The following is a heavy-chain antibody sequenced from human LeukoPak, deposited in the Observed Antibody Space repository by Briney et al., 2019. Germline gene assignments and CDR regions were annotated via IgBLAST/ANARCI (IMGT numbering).Heavy chain of an antibody. CDR2: INHRGGT. V-gene: IGHV4-34*09. CDR1: GGSFSGYY. D-gene: IGHD3-22*01. J-gene: IGHJ4*02. Sequence: SSETLSLTCAVYGGSFSGYYWTWIRQPPGKGLEWIGEINHRGGTNYNPSLKSRVTISVDTSKNQFSLKLSSVTAADTAVYYCARGPRGYFPDYWGQGTLVTVSS. CDR3: ARGPRGYFPDY.